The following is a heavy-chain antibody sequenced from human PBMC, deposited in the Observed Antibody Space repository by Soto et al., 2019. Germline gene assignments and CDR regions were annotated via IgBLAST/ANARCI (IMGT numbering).Heavy chain of an antibody. CDR3: SRARMVSTSIYGMDV. CDR2: SRNKANSHTT. V-gene: IGHV3-72*01. D-gene: IGHD2-8*01. Sequence: EVQLVESGGGLVQPGGSLRLSCATSGFTLSDHYMDWVRQAPGKGLEWVARSRNKANSHTTDYSASVKGRFTISRDDSKDSVYLQMTSLKTGYTAVDYCSRARMVSTSIYGMDVWGQGTTVTVSS. J-gene: IGHJ6*02. CDR1: GFTLSDHY.